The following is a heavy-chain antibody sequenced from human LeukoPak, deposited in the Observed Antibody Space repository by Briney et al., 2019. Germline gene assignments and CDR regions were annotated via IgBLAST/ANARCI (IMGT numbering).Heavy chain of an antibody. Sequence: SETLSLTCTVSGGSISSSSYYWGWIRQPPGKGLEWIGSIYYSGSTYYNPSLKSRVTISVDTSKNQFSLKLSSVTAADTAVYYCARVGGYCSSTSCNWFDSWGQGTLVTVSS. D-gene: IGHD2-2*01. V-gene: IGHV4-39*07. CDR1: GGSISSSSYY. J-gene: IGHJ5*01. CDR3: ARVGGYCSSTSCNWFDS. CDR2: IYYSGST.